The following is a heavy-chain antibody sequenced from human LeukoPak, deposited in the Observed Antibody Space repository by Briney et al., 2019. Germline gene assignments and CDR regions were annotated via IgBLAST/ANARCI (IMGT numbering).Heavy chain of an antibody. Sequence: ASVTVSCQASGYSFTSYYIHWVRQAPGQGLERRGIINPSGGSTRYAQKFQGRVTMTRDTSTSTVYMELSRLRSEDTAVYYCARERLKIAVAGTGYFDYWGQGTLVTVSS. CDR1: GYSFTSYY. J-gene: IGHJ4*02. V-gene: IGHV1-46*01. D-gene: IGHD6-19*01. CDR3: ARERLKIAVAGTGYFDY. CDR2: INPSGGST.